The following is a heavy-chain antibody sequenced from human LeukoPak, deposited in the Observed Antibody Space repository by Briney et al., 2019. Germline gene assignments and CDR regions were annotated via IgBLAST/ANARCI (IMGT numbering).Heavy chain of an antibody. Sequence: GGALRLSCVASGLTLSSHAVSWVRQAPGKGLEWVSFISSSGSAIHYADSVRGRFTNSRDNAKNSLYLQMSRLRAEDTAVYYCAREKLSFFDSSGYFDYWGQGTLVTVSS. CDR2: ISSSGSAI. CDR1: GLTLSSHA. D-gene: IGHD3-22*01. CDR3: AREKLSFFDSSGYFDY. J-gene: IGHJ4*02. V-gene: IGHV3-48*03.